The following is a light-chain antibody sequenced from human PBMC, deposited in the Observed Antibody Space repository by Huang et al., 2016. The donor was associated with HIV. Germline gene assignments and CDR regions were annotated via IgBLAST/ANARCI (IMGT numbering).Light chain of an antibody. CDR1: QGISSY. V-gene: IGKV1-9*01. CDR2: AAS. CDR3: QQLNGYPLT. J-gene: IGKJ4*01. Sequence: IQLTQSPSSLSASVGDRVTISCRASQGISSYLAWYQQKPWKAPKLLIYAASTLQSGVPSRCSGSGSGTDFTLTITSLQPEDFATYYCQQLNGYPLTFGGGTKVEIK.